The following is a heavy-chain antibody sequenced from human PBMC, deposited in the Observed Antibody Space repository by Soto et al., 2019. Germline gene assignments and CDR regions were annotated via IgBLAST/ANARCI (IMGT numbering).Heavy chain of an antibody. J-gene: IGHJ5*02. CDR1: GGTFSSYA. V-gene: IGHV1-69*01. CDR2: IIPIFGTA. Sequence: QVQLVQSGAEVKKPGSSVKVSCKASGGTFSSYAISWVRQAPGQGLEWMGGIIPIFGTANYAQKFQGRVTITADESTSTAYMELSSLRSEDTAVYYCARDQGVIVARGINWFDPWGQGTLVTVSS. D-gene: IGHD6-6*01. CDR3: ARDQGVIVARGINWFDP.